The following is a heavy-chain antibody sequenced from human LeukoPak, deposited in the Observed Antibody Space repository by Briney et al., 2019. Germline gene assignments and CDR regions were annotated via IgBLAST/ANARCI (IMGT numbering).Heavy chain of an antibody. CDR2: IIPMFGAV. CDR3: VRDYDISGPQKNFFDY. J-gene: IGHJ4*02. V-gene: IGHV1-69*06. CDR1: GYTFTSYA. D-gene: IGHD3-22*01. Sequence: SVKVSCKASGYTFTSYAMNWVRQAPGQGLQWMGGIIPMFGAVNYAQKFQGRVTITADKSTGTAYMELSSLRSEDTAVYYCVRDYDISGPQKNFFDYWGQGTLVTVSS.